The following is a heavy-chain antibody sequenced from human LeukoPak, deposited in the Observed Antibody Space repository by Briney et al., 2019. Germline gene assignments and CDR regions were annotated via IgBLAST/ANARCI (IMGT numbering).Heavy chain of an antibody. D-gene: IGHD2-15*01. CDR3: ARRYCSGGSCYFDY. CDR1: GGTFSSYA. V-gene: IGHV1-69*13. Sequence: SVKVSCKASGGTFSSYAISWVRQAPGQGLEWMGGIIPIFGTANYAQKFQGRVTITADESTSTAYMELSSLRSEDTAVYYCARRYCSGGSCYFDYWGQGTLVTVSS. J-gene: IGHJ4*02. CDR2: IIPIFGTA.